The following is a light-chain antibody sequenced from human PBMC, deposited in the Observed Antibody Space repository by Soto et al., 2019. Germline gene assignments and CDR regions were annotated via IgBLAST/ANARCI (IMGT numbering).Light chain of an antibody. V-gene: IGKV3-20*01. CDR3: QQYGSSVT. J-gene: IGKJ1*01. CDR1: QSVXNNY. CDR2: GAS. Sequence: IVLTQSPGKLSPSPGEGATLSCMASQSVXNNYLAWYKQNPGQTPCLLFYGASSRATVIPDRFSGSGCGTDFTLTISRLEAEDVEVYYCQQYGSSVTFGQGTKVDIK.